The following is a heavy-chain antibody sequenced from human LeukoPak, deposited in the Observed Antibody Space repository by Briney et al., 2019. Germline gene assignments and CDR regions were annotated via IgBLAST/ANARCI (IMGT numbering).Heavy chain of an antibody. J-gene: IGHJ6*02. CDR2: IYYSGST. CDR3: ARFPYYYGMDV. Sequence: PSETLSLTCTGSGGSISSSSYYWGWIRQPPGKGLEWIGSIYYSGSTYYNPSLKSRVTISVDTSKNQFSLKLSSVTAADTAVYYCARFPYYYGMDVWGQGTTVTVSS. CDR1: GGSISSSSYY. V-gene: IGHV4-39*01.